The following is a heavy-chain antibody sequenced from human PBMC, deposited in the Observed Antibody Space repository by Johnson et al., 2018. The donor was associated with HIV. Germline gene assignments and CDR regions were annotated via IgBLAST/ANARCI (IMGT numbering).Heavy chain of an antibody. J-gene: IGHJ3*02. V-gene: IGHV3-74*02. CDR3: ARGAGYNFWSGYYAGRNAFDI. CDR1: GLAFSSYG. D-gene: IGHD3-3*01. CDR2: INSDGSST. Sequence: VQLVESGGGVVQPGGSLRLSCAASGLAFSSYGMHWVRQVPGKGLVWVSRINSDGSSTNYADSVKGRFTISRDNAKNTLYLQMNSLRAEDTAVYYCARGAGYNFWSGYYAGRNAFDIWGQGTMVTVSS.